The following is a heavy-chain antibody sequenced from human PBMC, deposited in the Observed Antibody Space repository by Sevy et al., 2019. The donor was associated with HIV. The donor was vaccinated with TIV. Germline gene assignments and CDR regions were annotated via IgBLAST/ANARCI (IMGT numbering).Heavy chain of an antibody. V-gene: IGHV1-2*02. Sequence: ASVKVSCKTSGYTFTGYYIHWVRQAPGQGLEWIGWINPNSGGTYFAKKFQDSVTMTTDTSVKTAYMELRSLRFDDTAVYYCAGMGDYYDSSGYYPLKFWGQGTLVTVSS. CDR1: GYTFTGYY. CDR2: INPNSGGT. J-gene: IGHJ4*02. CDR3: AGMGDYYDSSGYYPLKF. D-gene: IGHD3-22*01.